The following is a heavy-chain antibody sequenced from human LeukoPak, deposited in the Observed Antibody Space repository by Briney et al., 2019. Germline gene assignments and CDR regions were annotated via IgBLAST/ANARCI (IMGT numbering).Heavy chain of an antibody. J-gene: IGHJ4*02. CDR2: MNPNSGNT. CDR1: GYTFTSYD. Sequence: ASVKVSCKASGYTFTSYDINWVRQATGQGLEWMGWMNPNSGNTGYAQKFQGRVTMTRNASISTAYMELSSLRSEDTAVYYCARVSYNWNRVPYFDYWGQGTLVTASS. V-gene: IGHV1-8*01. D-gene: IGHD1-20*01. CDR3: ARVSYNWNRVPYFDY.